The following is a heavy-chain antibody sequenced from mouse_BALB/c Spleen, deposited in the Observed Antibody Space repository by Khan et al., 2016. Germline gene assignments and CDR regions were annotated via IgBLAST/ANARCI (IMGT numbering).Heavy chain of an antibody. CDR1: GYSITSDYA. V-gene: IGHV3-2*02. CDR3: ARAPTAYYAMDY. Sequence: EVELVESGPGLVKPSQSLSLTCTVTGYSITSDYAWNWIRQFPRNKLEWMGYISYSGNTRYYPSLKSRISITRDTFKNQFFLQLNSVTTEDTATYYCARAPTAYYAMDYWGQGTSVTVSS. J-gene: IGHJ4*01. D-gene: IGHD1-2*01. CDR2: ISYSGNT.